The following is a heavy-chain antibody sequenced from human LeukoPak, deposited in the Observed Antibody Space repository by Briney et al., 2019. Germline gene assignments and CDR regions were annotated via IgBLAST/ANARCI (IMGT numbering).Heavy chain of an antibody. CDR3: ASELRWKEY. CDR2: MNPNSGNT. J-gene: IGHJ4*02. CDR1: GYTFTNYD. V-gene: IGHV1-8*01. D-gene: IGHD4-23*01. Sequence: GASVKVSCKASGYTFTNYDINWVRQASGQGLEWMGWMNPNSGNTGYAQKFQGRVTMTRDTSISTAYMELSSLRSDDTAVYYCASELRWKEYWGQGTLVTVSS.